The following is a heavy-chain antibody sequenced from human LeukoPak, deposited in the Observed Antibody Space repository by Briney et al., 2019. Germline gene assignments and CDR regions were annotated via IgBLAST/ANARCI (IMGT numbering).Heavy chain of an antibody. CDR3: ARDPLDISRWTNAFDI. J-gene: IGHJ3*02. CDR1: EYTFTRYG. Sequence: GGSLRLSCVISEYTFTRYGFHWVRQAPGKALEWVAYISYDGNNKYEDSVKGRYTISRDNSKSTLHLQMNGLRAEDTAVYYCARDPLDISRWTNAFDIWGQGTTVIVS. V-gene: IGHV3-30*03. CDR2: ISYDGNN. D-gene: IGHD5-12*01.